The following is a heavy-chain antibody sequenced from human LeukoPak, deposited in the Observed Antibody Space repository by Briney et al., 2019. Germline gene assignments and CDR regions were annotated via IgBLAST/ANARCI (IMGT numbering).Heavy chain of an antibody. J-gene: IGHJ5*02. CDR2: FFYGGST. CDR1: GGSISSYY. Sequence: SETLSLTCTVSGGSISSYYWSWIRQPPGKGLEWIGYFFYGGSTNYNPSLKSRVTISVDTSKNQFSLKLSSVTAADTAVYYCARGSGGYHYDHWGQGTLVTVSS. CDR3: ARGSGGYHYDH. D-gene: IGHD3-22*01. V-gene: IGHV4-59*01.